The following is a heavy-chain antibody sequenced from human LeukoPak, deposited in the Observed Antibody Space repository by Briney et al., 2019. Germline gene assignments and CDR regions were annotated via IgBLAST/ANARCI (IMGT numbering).Heavy chain of an antibody. J-gene: IGHJ4*02. CDR2: INHSGST. CDR3: ARHYCTGGPCYLDY. D-gene: IGHD2-8*02. Sequence: PSETLSLTCAVYGGSFSGYYWSWIRQPPGKGLEWIGEINHSGSTNYNPSLKSRVTISVDTSKNQLSLKLFFVTAADTAVYYCARHYCTGGPCYLDYWGQGTLVTVSS. V-gene: IGHV4-34*01. CDR1: GGSFSGYY.